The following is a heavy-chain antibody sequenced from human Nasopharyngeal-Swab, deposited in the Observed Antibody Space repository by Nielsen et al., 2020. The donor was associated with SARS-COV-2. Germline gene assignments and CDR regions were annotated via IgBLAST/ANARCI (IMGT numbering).Heavy chain of an antibody. Sequence: GGSLRLSCTASGFSFGDYTLSLVRQAPGKGLEGVGFIRSKTYGGTTEYAASVKGRFTISRDESNSIAYLQMNSLKIEDTALYYCTTNYDSGGYYYLDYWGQGTLVTVSS. D-gene: IGHD3-22*01. CDR1: GFSFGDYT. CDR3: TTNYDSGGYYYLDY. J-gene: IGHJ4*02. V-gene: IGHV3-49*04. CDR2: IRSKTYGGTT.